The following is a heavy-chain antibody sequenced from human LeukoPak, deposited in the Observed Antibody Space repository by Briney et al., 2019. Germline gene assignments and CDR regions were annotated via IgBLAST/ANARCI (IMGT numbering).Heavy chain of an antibody. Sequence: SETLSLTCTVSGGSISSHYWSWIRQPPGKGLEWIGYIYYSGSTNYNPSLKRRVTISVDTSQNQFSLNLSSVTAADTAVYYCARDLSSSDAFDIWGQGTMATVSS. CDR2: IYYSGST. CDR1: GGSISSHY. J-gene: IGHJ3*02. CDR3: ARDLSSSDAFDI. V-gene: IGHV4-59*11. D-gene: IGHD6-6*01.